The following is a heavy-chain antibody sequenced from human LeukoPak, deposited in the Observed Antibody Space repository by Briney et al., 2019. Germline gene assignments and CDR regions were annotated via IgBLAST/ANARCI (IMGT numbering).Heavy chain of an antibody. D-gene: IGHD3-22*01. J-gene: IGHJ4*02. V-gene: IGHV4-34*01. CDR1: GGSFSGYY. CDR3: AREVYDSSGYYL. CDR2: INHSGST. Sequence: SETLSLTCAVYGGSFSGYYWSWIRQPPGKGLEWIGEINHSGSTNYNPSLKSRVTISVDTSKNQFSLKLSSVTAADTAVYYCAREVYDSSGYYLWGQGTLVTVSS.